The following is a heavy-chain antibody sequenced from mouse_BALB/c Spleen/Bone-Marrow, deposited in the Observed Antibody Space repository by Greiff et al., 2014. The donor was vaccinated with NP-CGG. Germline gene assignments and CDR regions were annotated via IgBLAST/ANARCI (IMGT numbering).Heavy chain of an antibody. V-gene: IGHV1-4*01. CDR3: AREGYGNYAY. CDR1: GYTFTSYT. D-gene: IGHD2-10*02. J-gene: IGHJ3*01. Sequence: VQLQESGAELARPGASVKMSCKASGYTFTSYTMHWVKQRPGQGLEWIGYINPSSGYTNYNQKFKDKATLTADKSSSTAYLQLSSLTSEDSAVYYCAREGYGNYAYWGQGTLVTVSA. CDR2: INPSSGYT.